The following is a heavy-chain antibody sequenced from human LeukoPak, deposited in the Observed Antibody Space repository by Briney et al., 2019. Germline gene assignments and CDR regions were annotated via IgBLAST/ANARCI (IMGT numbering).Heavy chain of an antibody. CDR3: ARLGIWFGELFYFDY. CDR2: IYYSGST. CDR1: GGSISSSSYY. D-gene: IGHD3-10*01. Sequence: PSETLSLTCPVYGGSISSSSYYWGWIRQPPGKGLEWIGSIYYSGSTYYNPSLKSRVTISVDTSKNQFSLKLSSVTAADTAVYYCARLGIWFGELFYFDYWGQGTLVTVSS. J-gene: IGHJ4*02. V-gene: IGHV4-39*01.